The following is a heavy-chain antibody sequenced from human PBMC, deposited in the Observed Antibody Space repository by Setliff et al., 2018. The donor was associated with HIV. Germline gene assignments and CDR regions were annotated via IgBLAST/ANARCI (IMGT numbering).Heavy chain of an antibody. CDR3: TTDWGSVTDYVRAFDI. V-gene: IGHV3-15*01. Sequence: GGSLRLSCAASGFPFDKAWMTWVRQAPGKGLEWVGRIRNTYEGGTSDYAAPVRGRFTISRDDSENTVYLQMDSLKTEDTAVYYCTTDWGSVTDYVRAFDIWGQGTMVTVSS. D-gene: IGHD3-16*01. J-gene: IGHJ3*02. CDR1: GFPFDKAW. CDR2: IRNTYEGGTS.